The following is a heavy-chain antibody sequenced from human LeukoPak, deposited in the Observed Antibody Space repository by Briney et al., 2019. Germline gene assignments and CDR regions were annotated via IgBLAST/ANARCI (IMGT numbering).Heavy chain of an antibody. CDR1: GDTFSSSA. Sequence: SVKVSCKASGDTFSSSAISWVRQAPGQGLEWMGKIILPLDITNYAQQFQGRITITTDESTSTVYMELSSLRSEDTAVYYCARVIVLVAATGLGAFDIWGQGTMVTFSS. J-gene: IGHJ3*02. D-gene: IGHD2-15*01. CDR2: IILPLDIT. V-gene: IGHV1-69*04. CDR3: ARVIVLVAATGLGAFDI.